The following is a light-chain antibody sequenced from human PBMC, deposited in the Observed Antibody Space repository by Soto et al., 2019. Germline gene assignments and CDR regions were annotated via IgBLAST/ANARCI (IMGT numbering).Light chain of an antibody. CDR1: QDISNY. CDR2: DAS. J-gene: IGKJ5*01. V-gene: IGKV1-33*01. CDR3: QQYENLPT. Sequence: DIQMTQSPSSLSAYVGDRLTITCQASQDISNYLNWYQQKPGRAPKLLIYDASNLEGGVPSLFRGSGSGTDFTFTISRLPPEDIATYYCQQYENLPTFGQGTRLEIK.